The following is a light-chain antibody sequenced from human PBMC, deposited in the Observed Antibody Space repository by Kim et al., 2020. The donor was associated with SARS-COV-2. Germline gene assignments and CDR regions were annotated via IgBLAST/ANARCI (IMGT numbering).Light chain of an antibody. J-gene: IGLJ1*01. CDR2: QDS. V-gene: IGLV3-1*01. Sequence: SYELTQPPSVSVSPGQTASITCSGDKLGDKYACWYQQKPGQSPVLVIYQDSKRPSGIPERFSGSNSGNTATLTISGTQAMDEDDYYCQAWDSSTFYVFGT. CDR1: KLGDKY. CDR3: QAWDSSTFYV.